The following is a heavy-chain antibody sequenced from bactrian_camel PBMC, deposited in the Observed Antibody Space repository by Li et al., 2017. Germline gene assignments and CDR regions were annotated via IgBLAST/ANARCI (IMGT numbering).Heavy chain of an antibody. V-gene: IGHV3S31*01. J-gene: IGHJ4*01. CDR2: INSAGGST. Sequence: VQLVESGGGLVQPGGSLRLSCATSGFSASAFAMHWVRQAPGKGLEWVSTINSAGGSTYYADSVKGRFTISRDDAKNTLYLQMNSLKTDDTAVYYCAGRDLYGDYLLVQLGYNCWGQGTQVT. D-gene: IGHD4*01. CDR1: GFSASAFA. CDR3: AGRDLYGDYLLVQLGYNC.